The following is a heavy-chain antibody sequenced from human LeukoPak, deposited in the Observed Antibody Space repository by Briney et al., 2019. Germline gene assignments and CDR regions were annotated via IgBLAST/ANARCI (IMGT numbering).Heavy chain of an antibody. J-gene: IGHJ4*02. D-gene: IGHD6-19*01. Sequence: PSETLSLTCTVSGGSISSYYWSWIRQPPGKGLEWIGYIYYSGSTNYNPSLKSRVTISVDTSKNQFSLKLSSVTAADTAVYYCARDIPLPYSSGVGFDYWGQGTLVTASS. V-gene: IGHV4-59*01. CDR2: IYYSGST. CDR1: GGSISSYY. CDR3: ARDIPLPYSSGVGFDY.